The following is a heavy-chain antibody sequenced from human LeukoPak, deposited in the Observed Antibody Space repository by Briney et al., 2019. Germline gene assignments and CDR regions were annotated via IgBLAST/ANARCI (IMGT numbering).Heavy chain of an antibody. CDR3: ARVISGAFDI. CDR2: IIPIFGTA. D-gene: IGHD1-26*01. Sequence: APVKVSCKASGGTFSSYAISWVRQAPGQGLEWMGGIIPIFGTANYAQKFQGRVTITADESTSTAYMELSSLRSEDTAVYYCARVISGAFDIWGQGTMVTVSS. CDR1: GGTFSSYA. V-gene: IGHV1-69*13. J-gene: IGHJ3*02.